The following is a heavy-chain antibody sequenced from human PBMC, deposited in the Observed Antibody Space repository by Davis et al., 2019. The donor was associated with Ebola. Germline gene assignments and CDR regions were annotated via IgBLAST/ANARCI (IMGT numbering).Heavy chain of an antibody. CDR3: AGLPIAANYYYGMDV. J-gene: IGHJ6*02. CDR2: IYYSGST. V-gene: IGHV4-59*01. D-gene: IGHD6-25*01. CDR1: GGSISSYY. Sequence: SETLSLTCTVSGGSISSYYWSWIRQPPGKGLEWIGYIYYSGSTNYNPSLKSRVTISVDTSKNQFSLKLSSVTAADTAVYYCAGLPIAANYYYGMDVWGQGTTVTVSS.